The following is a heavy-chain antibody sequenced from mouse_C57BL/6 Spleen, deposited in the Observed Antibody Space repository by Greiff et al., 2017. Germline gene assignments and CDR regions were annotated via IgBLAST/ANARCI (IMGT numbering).Heavy chain of an antibody. V-gene: IGHV3-6*01. CDR2: ISYDGSN. CDR1: GYSITSGYY. Sequence: VQLKESGPGLVKPSQSLSLTCSVTGYSITSGYYWNWIRQFPGNKLEWMGYISYDGSNNYNPSLKNRISITRDTSKNQFFLKLNSVTTEDTATYYCARDRVYDGYYPFDYWGQGTTLTVSS. D-gene: IGHD2-3*01. CDR3: ARDRVYDGYYPFDY. J-gene: IGHJ2*01.